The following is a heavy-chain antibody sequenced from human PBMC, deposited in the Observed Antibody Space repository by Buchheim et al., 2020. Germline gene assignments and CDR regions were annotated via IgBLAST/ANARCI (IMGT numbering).Heavy chain of an antibody. Sequence: QVQLQESGPGLVKPSQTLSLTCTVSGGPISSGDYYWSWIRQPPGKGLEWIGYIYYSGSTYYNPSLKSRVTISVDTSKNQFSLKLSSVTAADTAVYYCARVGTMVRGVMDPYYYGMDVWGQGTT. J-gene: IGHJ6*02. CDR3: ARVGTMVRGVMDPYYYGMDV. CDR2: IYYSGST. D-gene: IGHD3-10*01. CDR1: GGPISSGDYY. V-gene: IGHV4-30-4*01.